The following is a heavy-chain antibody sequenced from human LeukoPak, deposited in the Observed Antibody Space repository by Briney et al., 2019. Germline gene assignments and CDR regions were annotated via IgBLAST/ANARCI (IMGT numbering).Heavy chain of an antibody. J-gene: IGHJ4*02. CDR3: VRRRVVAEPQDY. CDR1: GYSFPIYW. Sequence: GESLKISCKGSGYSFPIYWIAWVRQMPGKGLEWMGIIYPGDSDTRYSPSFQGQVTISADKSISTAYLQWSSLRASDTAMYYCVRRRVVAEPQDYWGQGALVTVSS. D-gene: IGHD2-15*01. V-gene: IGHV5-51*01. CDR2: IYPGDSDT.